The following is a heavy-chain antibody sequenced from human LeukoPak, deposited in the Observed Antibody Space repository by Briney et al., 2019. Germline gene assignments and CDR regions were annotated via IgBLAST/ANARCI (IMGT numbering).Heavy chain of an antibody. V-gene: IGHV1-18*01. CDR3: ARTVTVVTPAYNWFDL. J-gene: IGHJ5*02. CDR1: GYTFTSYG. Sequence: ASVKVSCKASGYTFTSYGISWVRQAAGQGLEGMGWISAYNGNTNYAQKLQGRVTITTDTSTRTAYMELRSLRSDDTAVYYCARTVTVVTPAYNWFDLWGQGTLVTASS. D-gene: IGHD4-23*01. CDR2: ISAYNGNT.